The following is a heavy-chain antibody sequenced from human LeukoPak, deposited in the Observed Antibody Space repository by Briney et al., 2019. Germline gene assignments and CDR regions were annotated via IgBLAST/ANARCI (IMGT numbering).Heavy chain of an antibody. CDR1: GYSFTSYW. CDR2: IYPSDSDT. D-gene: IGHD3-16*01. CDR3: ASGEVEYYFDY. J-gene: IGHJ4*02. V-gene: IGHV5-51*01. Sequence: GESLKISCKGSGYSFTSYWIGWVRQMPGKGLEWMGIIYPSDSDTRYSPSFQGQVTISADKSINTAYLQWNSLKASDTAMYYCASGEVEYYFDYWGQGTLVTVSS.